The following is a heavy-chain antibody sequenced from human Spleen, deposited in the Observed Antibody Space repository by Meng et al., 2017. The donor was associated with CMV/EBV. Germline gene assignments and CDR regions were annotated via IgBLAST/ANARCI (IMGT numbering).Heavy chain of an antibody. V-gene: IGHV4-61*05. CDR1: GGSISSSSYY. Sequence: SETLSLTCTVSGGSISSSSYYWGWIRQPPGKGLEWIGYIYYSGGTNYNPSLKSRVTISVDTSKNQFSLKLTSVTAADTAVYFCARTHNNWNPWPFDYWGQGTLVTVSS. CDR2: IYYSGGT. J-gene: IGHJ4*02. D-gene: IGHD1-20*01. CDR3: ARTHNNWNPWPFDY.